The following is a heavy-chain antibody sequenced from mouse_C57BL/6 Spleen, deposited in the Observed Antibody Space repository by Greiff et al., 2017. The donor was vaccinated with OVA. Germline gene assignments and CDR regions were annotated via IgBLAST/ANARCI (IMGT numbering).Heavy chain of an antibody. CDR2: FYPRSGNT. CDR3: ARYGNYGGYYAMDY. J-gene: IGHJ4*01. CDR1: GYTFTSYG. Sequence: QVQLQQSGAELARPGASVKLSCKASGYTFTSYGISWVKQRTGQGLEWIGEFYPRSGNTYYNEKFKGKATLTADKSSSTAYMELRSLTSEDSAVYFCARYGNYGGYYAMDYWGQGTSVTVSS. V-gene: IGHV1-81*01. D-gene: IGHD2-1*01.